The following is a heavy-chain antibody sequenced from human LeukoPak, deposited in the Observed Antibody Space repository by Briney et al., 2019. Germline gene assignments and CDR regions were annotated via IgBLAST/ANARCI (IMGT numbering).Heavy chain of an antibody. D-gene: IGHD2-2*01. J-gene: IGHJ4*02. Sequence: GGSLRLSCAASGFTFNSYAMHWVRQAPGKGLEWVAVISYDGSNKYYADSVKGRFTISRDNSKNTLYLQMNSLRAEDTAVYYCARGGCSSTSCLLDYWGQGPLVTVSS. CDR3: ARGGCSSTSCLLDY. V-gene: IGHV3-30*04. CDR2: ISYDGSNK. CDR1: GFTFNSYA.